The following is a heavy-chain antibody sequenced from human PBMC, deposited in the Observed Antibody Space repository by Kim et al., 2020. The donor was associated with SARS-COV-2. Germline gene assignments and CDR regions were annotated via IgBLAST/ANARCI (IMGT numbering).Heavy chain of an antibody. CDR2: IWYDGSNK. D-gene: IGHD6-13*01. CDR1: GFTFSSYG. V-gene: IGHV3-33*01. Sequence: GGSLRLSCAASGFTFSSYGMHWVRQAPGKGLEWVAVIWYDGSNKYYADSVKGRFTISRDNSKNTLYLQMNSLRAEDTAVYYCAREAAAGTVFPEGSDYWGQGTLVTVSS. J-gene: IGHJ4*02. CDR3: AREAAAGTVFPEGSDY.